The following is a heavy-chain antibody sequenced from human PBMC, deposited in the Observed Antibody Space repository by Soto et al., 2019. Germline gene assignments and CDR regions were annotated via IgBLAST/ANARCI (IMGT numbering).Heavy chain of an antibody. CDR3: AKDSTLLLTGVDY. D-gene: IGHD3-10*01. CDR2: ISWNSGSI. CDR1: GFTFDDYA. J-gene: IGHJ4*02. V-gene: IGHV3-9*01. Sequence: EVQLVESGGGLVQPGRSLRLSCAASGFTFDDYAMHWVRQAPGKGLEWVSGISWNSGSIGYADSVKGRFTISRDNAKNSLYLPMNSLRAEDTALYYCAKDSTLLLTGVDYWGQGTLVTVSS.